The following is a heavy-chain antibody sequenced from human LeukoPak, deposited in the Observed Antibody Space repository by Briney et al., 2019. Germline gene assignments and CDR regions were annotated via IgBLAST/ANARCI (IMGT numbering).Heavy chain of an antibody. CDR3: ASQKPQGYSFDY. CDR1: GYTFTSYG. Sequence: ASVKVSCKASGYTFTSYGISWVRQAPGQGLEWMGWISAYNGNTNYAQKLQGRVTMTTDTSTSTAYMELSSLRSKDTAVYYCASQKPQGYSFDYWGQGTLVTVSS. V-gene: IGHV1-18*01. J-gene: IGHJ4*02. CDR2: ISAYNGNT.